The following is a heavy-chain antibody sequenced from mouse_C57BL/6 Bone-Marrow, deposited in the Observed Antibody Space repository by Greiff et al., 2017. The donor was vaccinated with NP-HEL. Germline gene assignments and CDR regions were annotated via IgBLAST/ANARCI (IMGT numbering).Heavy chain of an antibody. CDR2: IDPENGDT. CDR1: GFNIKDDY. Sequence: EVQLQQSGAELVRPGASVKLSCTASGFNIKDDYMHWVKQRPEQRLEWIGWIDPENGDTEYASKFQGKATIPADTSSNTAYLQLSSLTSEDTAVYYCTGSLPWFAYWGQGTLVTVSA. J-gene: IGHJ3*01. D-gene: IGHD6-2*01. CDR3: TGSLPWFAY. V-gene: IGHV14-4*01.